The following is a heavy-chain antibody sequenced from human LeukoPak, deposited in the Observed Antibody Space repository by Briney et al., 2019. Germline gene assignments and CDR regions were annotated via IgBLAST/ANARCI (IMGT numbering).Heavy chain of an antibody. Sequence: GRSLRLSCGASGFTFDDYAMHWVRQAPGKGLVWVSGISWNSGSIGYADSVKGRFTISRDNAKNSLYLQMNSLRAEDTALYYCAKDRDSIAVAGTIFDYWGQGTLVTVSS. D-gene: IGHD6-19*01. CDR3: AKDRDSIAVAGTIFDY. V-gene: IGHV3-9*01. J-gene: IGHJ4*02. CDR1: GFTFDDYA. CDR2: ISWNSGSI.